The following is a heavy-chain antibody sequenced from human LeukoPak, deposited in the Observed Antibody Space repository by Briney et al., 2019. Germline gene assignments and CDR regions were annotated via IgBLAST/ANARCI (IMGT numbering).Heavy chain of an antibody. J-gene: IGHJ6*02. CDR2: IGTAGHT. CDR1: GFTFSGYD. D-gene: IGHD5-12*01. V-gene: IGHV3-13*01. CDR3: ARGSWLQFFGGMDV. Sequence: GGSLRLSCAASGFTFSGYDMHWVRLPPGKGLEWVSAIGTAGHTYYPDSVKGRFTISRENAKNSLYLQMNSLRAGDTAVYYCARGSWLQFFGGMDVWGQGTTVTVSS.